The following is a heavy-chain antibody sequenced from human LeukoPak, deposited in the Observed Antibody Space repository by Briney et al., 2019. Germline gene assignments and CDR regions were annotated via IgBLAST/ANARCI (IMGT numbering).Heavy chain of an antibody. CDR3: ARSQSGSYSNLDY. CDR2: ISSGSSTI. D-gene: IGHD1-26*01. Sequence: GGSLRLSCAASGFTFSIYSINWVRQAPGKGLEWVSSISSGSSTIYYADSVKGRFTISRDNAKNSLYPQMNSLRAEDTAVYYCARSQSGSYSNLDYWGQGTLVTVPS. CDR1: GFTFSIYS. V-gene: IGHV3-48*01. J-gene: IGHJ4*02.